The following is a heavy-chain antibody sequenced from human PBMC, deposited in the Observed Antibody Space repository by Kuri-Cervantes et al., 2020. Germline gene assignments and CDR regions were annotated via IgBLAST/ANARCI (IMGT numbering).Heavy chain of an antibody. CDR2: IYHSGST. CDR1: GYSISSGYY. J-gene: IGHJ4*02. Sequence: SETLSLTCAVSGYSISSGYYWGWIRQPPGKGLEWIGSIYHSGSTYYNPSLKSRVTISVDTSKNQLSLQLNSVTPEDTAVYYCARDSGRQLDYWGQGTLVTVSS. CDR3: ARDSGRQLDY. D-gene: IGHD6-25*01. V-gene: IGHV4-38-2*02.